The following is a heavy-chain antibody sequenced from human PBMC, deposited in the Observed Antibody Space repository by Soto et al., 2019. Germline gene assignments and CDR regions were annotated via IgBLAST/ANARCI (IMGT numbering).Heavy chain of an antibody. Sequence: QVQLVESGGGVVQPGRSLRLSCAASGFTFSSYGMYWVRQAPGKGLEWVAVIWYDGSNKYYADSVKGRFTISRDNSKNTLYLQMNSLRAEDTAVYYCARETQNRNFDYRGQGTLVTVSS. D-gene: IGHD3-10*01. CDR1: GFTFSSYG. V-gene: IGHV3-33*01. CDR2: IWYDGSNK. CDR3: ARETQNRNFDY. J-gene: IGHJ4*02.